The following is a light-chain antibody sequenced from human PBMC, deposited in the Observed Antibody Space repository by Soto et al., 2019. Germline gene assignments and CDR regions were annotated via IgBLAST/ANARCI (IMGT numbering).Light chain of an antibody. CDR2: KVS. J-gene: IGKJ1*01. V-gene: IGKV2-30*01. CDR3: RQGTHWPPWT. Sequence: DVVMTQSPLSLPVTLGQPASISCRSSQSLVYSDGNTYLNWFQQRPGQSPRRLIYKVSNRDSGVPARYSGSVSATDFTLKISRVEAEDVGVYYCRQGTHWPPWTFGQGTKVEIK. CDR1: QSLVYSDGNTY.